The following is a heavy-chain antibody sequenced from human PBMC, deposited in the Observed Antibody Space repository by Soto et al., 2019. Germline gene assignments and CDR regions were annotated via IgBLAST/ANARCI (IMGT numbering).Heavy chain of an antibody. D-gene: IGHD3-22*01. CDR2: IKQNGAET. V-gene: IGHV3-7*01. J-gene: IGHJ4*02. Sequence: GGSLRLSCAASGFTFGRHWMSWVRQAPGKGLEWVANIKQNGAETYYAHPVQGRFTISRDNIKSILYLQTSGLRGDDTAVYSCARVPYDSTGYFNDYWGQGTLVTVSS. CDR1: GFTFGRHW. CDR3: ARVPYDSTGYFNDY.